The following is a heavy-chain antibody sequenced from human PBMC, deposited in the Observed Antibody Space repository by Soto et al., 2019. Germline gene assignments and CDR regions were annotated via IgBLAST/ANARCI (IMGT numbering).Heavy chain of an antibody. CDR1: GFTFSSYA. V-gene: IGHV3-23*04. D-gene: IGHD5-12*01. Sequence: VQVVESGGGVVQPGRSLRLSCAASGFTFSSYAMSWVRQAPGKGLEWVSAISGSGGSTYYADSVKGRFTISRDNSKNTLYLQMNSLRAEDTAVYYCAKDGVEMATIFDYWGQGTLVTVSS. CDR3: AKDGVEMATIFDY. J-gene: IGHJ4*02. CDR2: ISGSGGST.